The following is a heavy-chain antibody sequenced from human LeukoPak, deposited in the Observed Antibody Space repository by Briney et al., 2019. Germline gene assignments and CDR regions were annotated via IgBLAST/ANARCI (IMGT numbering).Heavy chain of an antibody. D-gene: IGHD3-10*01. Sequence: SQTLSLTCTVSGGSITSGSYYWSWIRQPAGKGLEWIGRIYPTGSTSYNPSLKSRVAISVDTSKSQFSLKLSSVTAADTAVYYCARAVGSSESNWFDPWGQGTLATVSS. V-gene: IGHV4-61*02. J-gene: IGHJ5*02. CDR1: GGSITSGSYY. CDR3: ARAVGSSESNWFDP. CDR2: IYPTGST.